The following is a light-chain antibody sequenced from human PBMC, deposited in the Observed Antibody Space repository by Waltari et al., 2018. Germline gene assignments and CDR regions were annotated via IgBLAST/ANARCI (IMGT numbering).Light chain of an antibody. V-gene: IGLV2-8*01. CDR1: SSDVGGYNY. CDR2: DAN. CDR3: NSVAGSNNLPWV. J-gene: IGLJ3*02. Sequence: QSALTQPPSASGSPGQSVAISCTGTSSDVGGYNYVSWYQQYPGQAPKLMIYDANKRPTGVPDRFSGDKSRNTASLTVSGLQAEDEADYYCNSVAGSNNLPWVFGGGTKLTVL.